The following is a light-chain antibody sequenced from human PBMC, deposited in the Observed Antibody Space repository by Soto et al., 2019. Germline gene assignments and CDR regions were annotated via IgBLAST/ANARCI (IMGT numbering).Light chain of an antibody. V-gene: IGLV2-23*02. CDR3: SSYEGSSTYV. CDR2: EVS. J-gene: IGLJ1*01. CDR1: SSDGGSYNL. Sequence: QSALTQPASVSGSPGQSITISCTGTSSDGGSYNLVSWYQQHPGKAPKLMIYEVSNRPSGVSNRFSGSKSGSTASLTISSLQAEDEADYYCSSYEGSSTYVFGTGTKLTV.